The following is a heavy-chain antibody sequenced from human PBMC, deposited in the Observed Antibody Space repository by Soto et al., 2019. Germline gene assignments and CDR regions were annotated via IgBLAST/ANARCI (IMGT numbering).Heavy chain of an antibody. D-gene: IGHD3-16*01. CDR3: AKDPNGFYVGAFDF. Sequence: VGSLRLSCAASGFTLSTYGMTWVRQAPGKGPEWVASISGGGGTISYTESVKGRFSISRDHSKNTLYLQMNNLRAEDTAIYFCAKDPNGFYVGAFDFCCQRTMATVSS. J-gene: IGHJ3*01. CDR2: ISGGGGTI. V-gene: IGHV3-23*01. CDR1: GFTLSTYG.